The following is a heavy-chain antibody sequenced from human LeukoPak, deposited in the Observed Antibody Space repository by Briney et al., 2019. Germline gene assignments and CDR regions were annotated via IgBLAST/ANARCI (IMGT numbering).Heavy chain of an antibody. V-gene: IGHV3-30*01. Sequence: PGGSLRLSCAASGFTFSSYAMHWVRQAPGKGLEWVAVISYDGSNKYYADSVKGRFTISRDNSKNTLYLQMNSPRAEDTAVYYCARVRKRDTAIYWGQGTLVTVSS. J-gene: IGHJ4*02. CDR2: ISYDGSNK. CDR3: ARVRKRDTAIY. CDR1: GFTFSSYA. D-gene: IGHD5-18*01.